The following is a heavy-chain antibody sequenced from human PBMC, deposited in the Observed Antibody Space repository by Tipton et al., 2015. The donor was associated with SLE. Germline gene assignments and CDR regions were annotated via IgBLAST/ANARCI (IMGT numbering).Heavy chain of an antibody. CDR1: GGSISSYY. D-gene: IGHD4-11*01. Sequence: TLSLTCTVSGGSISSYYWSWIRQPPGKGLEWIGEINHSGSTYYTPSLKSRVTISVDTSKNQFSLKLSSVTAADTAVYYCAVDYSNYAYFDYWGQGTLVTVSS. CDR2: INHSGST. CDR3: AVDYSNYAYFDY. V-gene: IGHV4-34*09. J-gene: IGHJ4*02.